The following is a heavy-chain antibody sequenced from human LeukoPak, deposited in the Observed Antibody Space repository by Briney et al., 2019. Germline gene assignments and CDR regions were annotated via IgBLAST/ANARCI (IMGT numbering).Heavy chain of an antibody. V-gene: IGHV3-11*01. D-gene: IGHD2-2*01. CDR2: ISSSGSTI. Sequence: GGSLRLSCAASGFTFSDYYMSWIRQAPGKGLEWVSYISSSGSTIYYADSVKGRFTISRDNAKNSLYLQMNSLRAEDTAVYYCARHPEPGYCSSTSCHESYFDYWGQGTLVTVSS. J-gene: IGHJ4*02. CDR1: GFTFSDYY. CDR3: ARHPEPGYCSSTSCHESYFDY.